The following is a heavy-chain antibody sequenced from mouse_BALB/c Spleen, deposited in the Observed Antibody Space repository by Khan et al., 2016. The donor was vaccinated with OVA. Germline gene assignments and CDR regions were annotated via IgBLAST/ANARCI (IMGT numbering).Heavy chain of an antibody. Sequence: EVQLVESGGDLVKPGGSLKLSCAASGFTFSTYGMSWVRQTPDKRLEWVATVSTCGGYTYYPDSVKGRFTISRDNAKNTLYLQMSSLKSEDTAMVYCARLAYYYDSEGLAYWGQGTLVTVSA. V-gene: IGHV5-6*01. D-gene: IGHD1-1*01. CDR1: GFTFSTYG. CDR2: VSTCGGYT. CDR3: ARLAYYYDSEGLAY. J-gene: IGHJ3*01.